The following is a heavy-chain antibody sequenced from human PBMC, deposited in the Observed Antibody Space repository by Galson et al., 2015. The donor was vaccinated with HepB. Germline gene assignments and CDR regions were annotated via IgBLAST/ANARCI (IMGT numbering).Heavy chain of an antibody. CDR1: GFTFSGSA. CDR2: IRSKANSYAT. Sequence: SLRLSCAASGFTFSGSAMHWVRQASGKGLEWVGRIRSKANSYATAYAASVKGRFTISRDDSKDTAYLQMNSLKTEDTAVYYCTRRAPDYYYYGMDVWGQGTTVTVSS. CDR3: TRRAPDYYYYGMDV. V-gene: IGHV3-73*01. J-gene: IGHJ6*02.